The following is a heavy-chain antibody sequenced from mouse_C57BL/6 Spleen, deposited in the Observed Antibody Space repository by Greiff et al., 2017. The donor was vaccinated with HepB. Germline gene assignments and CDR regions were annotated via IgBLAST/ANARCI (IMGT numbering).Heavy chain of an antibody. CDR2: INPSTGGT. Sequence: EVQLQQSGPELVKPGASVKISCKASGYSFTGYYMNWVKQSPEKSLEWIGEINPSTGGTTYNQKFKAKATLTVDKSSSTAYMQLKSLTSEESAVYYWARKNGRGIYWYFDVWGTGTTVTVSS. J-gene: IGHJ1*03. V-gene: IGHV1-42*01. CDR3: ARKNGRGIYWYFDV. CDR1: GYSFTGYY.